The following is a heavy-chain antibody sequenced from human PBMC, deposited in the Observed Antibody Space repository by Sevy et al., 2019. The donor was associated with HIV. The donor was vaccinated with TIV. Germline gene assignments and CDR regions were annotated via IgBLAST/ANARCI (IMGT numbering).Heavy chain of an antibody. Sequence: GGSLRLSCAASGFTFRTYSMNWVRQAPGKGLEWLSSISDDSRYIYCSDSVKGRFTISRANAKNLLFLQMNNLRVEDTAIYYCARDFTIFGVVSGIDYWGQGNLVTVSS. V-gene: IGHV3-21*04. J-gene: IGHJ4*02. D-gene: IGHD3-3*01. CDR2: ISDDSRYI. CDR3: ARDFTIFGVVSGIDY. CDR1: GFTFRTYS.